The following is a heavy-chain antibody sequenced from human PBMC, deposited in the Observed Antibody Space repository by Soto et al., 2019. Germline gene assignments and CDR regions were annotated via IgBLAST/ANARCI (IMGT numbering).Heavy chain of an antibody. J-gene: IGHJ5*02. CDR2: IYWDDAQ. V-gene: IGHV2-5*02. CDR3: AYAYDFLSGTNWFDP. Sequence: QITLKESGPTLVKPTQTLTLTCTFSGFSLSTSGVGVVWIRQPPGKALEWLALIYWDDAQRYSPSLRSRLTITKDTSKSQVVLTMTNMGPVDTGTYYCAYAYDFLSGTNWFDPWGQGTLVTVSS. CDR1: GFSLSTSGVG. D-gene: IGHD3-3*01.